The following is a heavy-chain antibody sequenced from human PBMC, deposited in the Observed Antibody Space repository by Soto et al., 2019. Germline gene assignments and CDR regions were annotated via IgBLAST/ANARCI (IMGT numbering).Heavy chain of an antibody. CDR2: IFYSGST. V-gene: IGHV4-61*01. CDR1: GGSVSSGSYY. J-gene: IGHJ4*02. D-gene: IGHD4-17*01. Sequence: SETLSLTCTVSGGSVSSGSYYWSWIRQPPGKGLEWIGYIFYSGSTNYNPSLKSRVTISVDTSKNQFSLKLSSVTAADTAVYYCARESFYGDYGYWGQGTLVTVSS. CDR3: ARESFYGDYGY.